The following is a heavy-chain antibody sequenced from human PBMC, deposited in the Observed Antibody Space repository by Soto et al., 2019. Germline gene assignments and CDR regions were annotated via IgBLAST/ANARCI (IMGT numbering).Heavy chain of an antibody. V-gene: IGHV3-13*01. CDR3: AKSQEIGTHFFDS. D-gene: IGHD6-13*01. J-gene: IGHJ4*02. CDR2: IGTAGDT. CDR1: GFPFGCFD. Sequence: GGSKRLSCQACGFPFGCFDRHLVRHPTGKGLEWVSSIGTAGDTYYAVSVQGRFTICRDNAKNSLSLQMNSLRAGDMAVYFCAKSQEIGTHFFDSWGQGIQVTVSA.